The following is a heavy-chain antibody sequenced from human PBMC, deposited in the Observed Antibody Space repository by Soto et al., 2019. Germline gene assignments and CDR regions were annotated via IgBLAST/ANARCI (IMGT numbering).Heavy chain of an antibody. Sequence: SETLSLTCAVSGYSISSGYYWGWIRQPPGKGLEWIGEIDHSGRTKYNPSLKSRLTISVDTSKNQFSLKLSSVTAADTAVYYCAKWGSDAGSSVENWFGPWGQGTQVTVSS. J-gene: IGHJ5*02. V-gene: IGHV4-38-2*01. CDR3: AKWGSDAGSSVENWFGP. D-gene: IGHD6-13*01. CDR1: GYSISSGYY. CDR2: IDHSGRT.